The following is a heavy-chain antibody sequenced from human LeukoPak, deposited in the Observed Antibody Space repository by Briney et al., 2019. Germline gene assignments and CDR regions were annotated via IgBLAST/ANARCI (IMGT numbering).Heavy chain of an antibody. D-gene: IGHD1-26*01. CDR2: IYYSGST. V-gene: IGHV4-30-4*01. CDR3: ARDALYSGSSIDY. Sequence: SQTLSLTCTVSAGSISSGDYHWSWIRQPPGKVLEWIVYIYYSGSTYYNPSLKSRVTISVDTSNNQFSLKLSSLTAADTAVYYCARDALYSGSSIDYWGQGTLVTVS. J-gene: IGHJ4*02. CDR1: AGSISSGDYH.